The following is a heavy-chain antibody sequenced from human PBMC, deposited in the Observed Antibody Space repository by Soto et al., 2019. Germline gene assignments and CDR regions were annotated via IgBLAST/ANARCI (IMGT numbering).Heavy chain of an antibody. CDR3: ARMVGREADS. D-gene: IGHD2-15*01. CDR1: GDSDSSTRAA. J-gene: IGHJ4*02. V-gene: IGHV6-1*01. Sequence: SQTLSLTCAISGDSDSSTRAAWNWIRQSPSRGLEWLGRTYYRSKWYNDYAVSVKSRITINPDTSRNLFSLQLNSVTPEDTAVYYCARMVGREADSWGQGTPVTVS. CDR2: TYYRSKWYN.